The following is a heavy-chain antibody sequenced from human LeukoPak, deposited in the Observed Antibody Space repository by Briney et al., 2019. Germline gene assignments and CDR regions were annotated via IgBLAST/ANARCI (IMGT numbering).Heavy chain of an antibody. Sequence: GGSLRLSCAASGFTVSSNYMTWVRQTPGKGLEWVSVIYSGGSTYSADSVRGRFTISRDNSKNMVYLQMDSLRAEDTAVYYCAKLYSGRIFDVWGQGTMVTVSP. D-gene: IGHD3-10*01. CDR3: AKLYSGRIFDV. V-gene: IGHV3-53*01. J-gene: IGHJ3*01. CDR2: IYSGGST. CDR1: GFTVSSNY.